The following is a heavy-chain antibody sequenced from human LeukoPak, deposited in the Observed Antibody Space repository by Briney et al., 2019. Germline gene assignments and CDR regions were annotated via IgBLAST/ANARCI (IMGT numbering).Heavy chain of an antibody. D-gene: IGHD2-15*01. J-gene: IGHJ4*02. CDR2: IYYSGST. CDR1: GGSISSSSYY. V-gene: IGHV4-39*07. Sequence: PSETLSLTCTVSGGSISSSSYYWGWIRQPPGKGLEWIGSIYYSGSTYYNPSLKSRVTISVDTSKNQFSLKLSSVTAADTAVYYCARGGGGRDYWGQGTLVTVSS. CDR3: ARGGGGRDY.